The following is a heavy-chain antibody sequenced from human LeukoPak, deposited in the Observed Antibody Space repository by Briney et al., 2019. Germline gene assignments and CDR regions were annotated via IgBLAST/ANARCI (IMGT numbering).Heavy chain of an antibody. CDR2: ISSSSSFI. V-gene: IGHV3-21*01. J-gene: IGHJ6*02. CDR1: GFTFSSYS. Sequence: GGSLRLSCAASGFTFSSYSMNWVRQAPGKGLEWVSSISSSSSFIYYADSVKGRFTISRDNAKNSLYLQMNSLRAEDTAVYYCARDYDSSGYSPMDVWGQGTTVTVSS. CDR3: ARDYDSSGYSPMDV. D-gene: IGHD3-22*01.